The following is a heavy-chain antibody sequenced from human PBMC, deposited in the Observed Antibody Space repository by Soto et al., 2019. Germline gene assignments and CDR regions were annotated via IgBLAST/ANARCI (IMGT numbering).Heavy chain of an antibody. Sequence: SETLSLTCTVSGGSIGGSNYFWGWIRQSPGTGLEWLGTIYSSGSTYYNPSLKSRITMSLDTSKNQFSLNLGSVTAEDTAVYYCARDQADYYYGMDVWGQGTTVTVSS. CDR1: GGSIGGSNYF. J-gene: IGHJ6*02. CDR2: IYSSGST. V-gene: IGHV4-39*02. CDR3: ARDQADYYYGMDV. D-gene: IGHD6-19*01.